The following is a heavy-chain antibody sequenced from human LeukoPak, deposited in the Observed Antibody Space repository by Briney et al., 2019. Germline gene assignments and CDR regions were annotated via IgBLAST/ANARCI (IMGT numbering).Heavy chain of an antibody. CDR3: ARLSSGGYYYSDQ. Sequence: GESLKISCKGSEYIFTNYWIAWVRQMPGKGLEWMGIIYAGDSNTRYSPSFQGQVTISADKSISTAYLQWSSLKASDTAMYYCARLSSGGYYYSDQWGQGTLVTVSS. V-gene: IGHV5-51*01. CDR2: IYAGDSNT. CDR1: EYIFTNYW. J-gene: IGHJ4*02. D-gene: IGHD6-19*01.